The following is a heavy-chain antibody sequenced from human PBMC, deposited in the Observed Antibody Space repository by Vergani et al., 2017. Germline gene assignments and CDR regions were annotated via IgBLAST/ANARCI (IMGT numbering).Heavy chain of an antibody. CDR3: ARDDYDFWSGRIDY. V-gene: IGHV4-39*07. D-gene: IGHD3-3*01. CDR2: IYYSGST. Sequence: QLQLQESGPGLVKPSETLSLTCTVSGGSISSSSYYWGWIRQPPGKGLEWIGSIYYSGSTYYNPSLKSRVTISVDTSKNQFSLNLSSVTAADTAVYYCARDDYDFWSGRIDYWGQGTLVTVSS. J-gene: IGHJ4*02. CDR1: GGSISSSSYY.